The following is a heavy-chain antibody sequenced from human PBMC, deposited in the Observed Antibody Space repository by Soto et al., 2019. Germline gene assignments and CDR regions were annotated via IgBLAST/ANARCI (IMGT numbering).Heavy chain of an antibody. Sequence: QVQLVQSGAEVKKPGASVKVSCKASGYTFTSYGIGWVRQAPGQGLEWMGWISAYNGNTNYAQKFQGRVTMTTDTPTSTVYMELRSLRSDATAVYYCARRESDRYSYGFGGGYWGQGTLVTVSS. CDR1: GYTFTSYG. CDR3: ARRESDRYSYGFGGGY. V-gene: IGHV1-18*04. J-gene: IGHJ4*02. CDR2: ISAYNGNT. D-gene: IGHD5-18*01.